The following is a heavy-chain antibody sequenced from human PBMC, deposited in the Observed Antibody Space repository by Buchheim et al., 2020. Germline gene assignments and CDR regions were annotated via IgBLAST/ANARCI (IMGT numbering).Heavy chain of an antibody. V-gene: IGHV3-66*01. CDR1: GFTVSSNY. CDR2: IYSGGST. J-gene: IGHJ4*02. D-gene: IGHD3-22*01. CDR3: ARLGYYYDSSGYYSYPYYFDY. Sequence: EVQLVESGGGLVQPGGSLRLSCAASGFTVSSNYMSWVRQAPGKGLEWVSVIYSGGSTYYADSVKGRFTISRDNSKNTLYLQMNSLRAEDTAVYYCARLGYYYDSSGYYSYPYYFDYWGQGTL.